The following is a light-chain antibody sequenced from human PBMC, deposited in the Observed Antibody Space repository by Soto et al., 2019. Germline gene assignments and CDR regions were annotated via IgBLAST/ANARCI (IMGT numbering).Light chain of an antibody. CDR1: YTVGTN. CDR2: DTS. Sequence: EIVLTQFPAALSVSPGERATLSCWASYTVGTNLAWYQQKPGQAPRLLICDTSTRATGVPARFSGSGSGTKFPLTLRQLPAEDSSVYHCHQYSHPFRTFGQGAKVENK. V-gene: IGKV3-15*01. CDR3: HQYSHPFRT. J-gene: IGKJ1*01.